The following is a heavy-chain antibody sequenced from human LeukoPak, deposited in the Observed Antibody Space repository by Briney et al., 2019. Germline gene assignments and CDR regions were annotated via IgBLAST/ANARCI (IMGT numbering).Heavy chain of an antibody. V-gene: IGHV3-21*04. D-gene: IGHD2-15*01. CDR2: ISGSSNYI. J-gene: IGHJ5*02. Sequence: GSLRLSCAASGFTFSSYSMNWVRQAPGKGLEWVSYISGSSNYIYYADSVKGRFTISRDNSKNTLYLQMNSLRAEDTAVYYCARGGALGWWTFDPWGQGTLVTVSS. CDR3: ARGGALGWWTFDP. CDR1: GFTFSSYS.